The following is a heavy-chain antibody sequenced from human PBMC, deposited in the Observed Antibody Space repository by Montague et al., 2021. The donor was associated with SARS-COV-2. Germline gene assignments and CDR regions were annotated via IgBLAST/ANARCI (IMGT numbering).Heavy chain of an antibody. J-gene: IGHJ4*02. CDR3: AAGIDNNALAY. CDR2: IYTGGTT. D-gene: IGHD1-14*01. V-gene: IGHV3-53*04. Sequence: SLRLSCAASGFIVSGNYMSWVRQAPGKGLDWVSVIYTGGTTFYAGSVKGRFTISRHNADNTLYLQMNSLRDDDTAVYYCAAGIDNNALAYWGQGTLVTVSS. CDR1: GFIVSGNY.